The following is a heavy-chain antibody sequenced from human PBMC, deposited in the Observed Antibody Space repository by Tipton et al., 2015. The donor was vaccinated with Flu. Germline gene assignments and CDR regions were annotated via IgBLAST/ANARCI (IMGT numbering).Heavy chain of an antibody. CDR1: GFTFSDYY. J-gene: IGHJ4*02. D-gene: IGHD5-18*01. V-gene: IGHV3-11*04. CDR3: ARIGYSSGSTYFDY. Sequence: AVSGFTFSDYYMSWIRQAPGKGLEWVSYISNIGRNKYYADSVEGRFTISRDNAKKSLYLQMNSLRAEDTAVYYCARIGYSSGSTYFDYWGQGTLVTVSS. CDR2: ISNIGRNK.